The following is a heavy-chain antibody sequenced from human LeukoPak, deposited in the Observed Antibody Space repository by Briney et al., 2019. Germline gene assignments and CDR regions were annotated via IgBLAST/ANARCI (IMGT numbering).Heavy chain of an antibody. D-gene: IGHD3-22*01. J-gene: IGHJ2*01. V-gene: IGHV3-23*01. CDR2: ISGSGGST. Sequence: GGSLSLSCAASGFTFSSYAMSWVRQAPGKGLEWVSAISGSGGSTYYADSVKGRFTISRDNSKNTLYLQMNSLRAEDTAVYYCAKDRHYYDSSGYYYWNFDLWGRGTLVTVSS. CDR3: AKDRHYYDSSGYYYWNFDL. CDR1: GFTFSSYA.